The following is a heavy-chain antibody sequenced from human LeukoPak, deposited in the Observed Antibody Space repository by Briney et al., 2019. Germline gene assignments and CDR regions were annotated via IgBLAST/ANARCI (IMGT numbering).Heavy chain of an antibody. Sequence: GVSLRLSCAASGFTLNIYAVSGVRRSPGKGREGVSDISGSGGSTSYAHSVTGRFTIYRDNSKNTLYMQMNSLRAEDPAVYYCAKEGGWYEPGYFDYWGQGTLVTVSS. CDR2: ISGSGGST. J-gene: IGHJ4*02. D-gene: IGHD6-19*01. CDR3: AKEGGWYEPGYFDY. CDR1: GFTLNIYA. V-gene: IGHV3-23*01.